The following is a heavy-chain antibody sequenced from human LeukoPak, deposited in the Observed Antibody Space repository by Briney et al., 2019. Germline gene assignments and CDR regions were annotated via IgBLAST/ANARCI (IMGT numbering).Heavy chain of an antibody. Sequence: ASVKVSCKASGYTFTSYYMRWVRQAPGQGLEWMGIIYPSGGSTSYAQKFQGRVTMTRDTSTSTVYMELSSLRSEDTAVYYCARARGIAANDRVYDYWGQGTLVTVSS. CDR3: ARARGIAANDRVYDY. CDR2: IYPSGGST. J-gene: IGHJ4*02. V-gene: IGHV1-46*01. D-gene: IGHD6-13*01. CDR1: GYTFTSYY.